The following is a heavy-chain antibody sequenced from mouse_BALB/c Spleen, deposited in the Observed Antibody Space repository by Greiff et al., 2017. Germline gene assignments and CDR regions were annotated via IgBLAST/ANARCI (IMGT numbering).Heavy chain of an antibody. J-gene: IGHJ3*01. V-gene: IGHV14-3*02. CDR1: GFNIKDTY. CDR2: IDPANGNT. D-gene: IGHD2-2*01. CDR3: ARGYYGYDGAWFAY. Sequence: EVQLQQSGAELVKPGASVKLSCTASGFNIKDTYMHWVKQRPEQGLEWIGRIDPANGNTKYDPKFQGKATITADTSSNTAYLQLSSLTSEDTAVYYCARGYYGYDGAWFAYWGQGTLVTVSA.